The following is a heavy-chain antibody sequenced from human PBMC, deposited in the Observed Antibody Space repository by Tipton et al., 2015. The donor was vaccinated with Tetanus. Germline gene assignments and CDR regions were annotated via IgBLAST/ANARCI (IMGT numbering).Heavy chain of an antibody. Sequence: LRLSCNVSGGSISSSCWSWIRQPAGKGLEWIGRIYTDVHTRESTTYNPALKNRVSMSVDTSKNQLSLRLTSMTAADTAVYYCARRGDNWFFDLWGRGTLVTVSS. V-gene: IGHV4-4*07. CDR2: IYTDVHTREST. J-gene: IGHJ2*01. CDR1: GGSISSSC. CDR3: ARRGDNWFFDL. D-gene: IGHD2-21*01.